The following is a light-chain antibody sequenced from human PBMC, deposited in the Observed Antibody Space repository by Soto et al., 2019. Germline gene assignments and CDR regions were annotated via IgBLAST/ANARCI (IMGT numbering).Light chain of an antibody. CDR2: DTS. CDR3: LQDYIYPYT. J-gene: IGKJ5*01. CDR1: QSVSTH. V-gene: IGKV3-15*01. Sequence: MTLSGVPLSLTHGDRSTLSCRASQSVSTHLAWYQQKPGQAPRLLIYDTSTRATGIPARFSGSGSGSDFTLTISRLEPEDFAAYYCLQDYIYPYTFAHGVRLEI.